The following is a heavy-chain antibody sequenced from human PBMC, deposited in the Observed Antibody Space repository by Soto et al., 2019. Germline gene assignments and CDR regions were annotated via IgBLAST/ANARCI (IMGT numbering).Heavy chain of an antibody. CDR3: ARDRVGGQWLVRGVSYFDY. V-gene: IGHV3-33*01. CDR2: IWYDGSNK. D-gene: IGHD6-19*01. CDR1: GFTFSSYG. Sequence: QVQLVESGGGVVQPGRSLRLSCAASGFTFSSYGMHWVRQAPGKGLEWVAVIWYDGSNKYYADSVKGRFTISRDNSKNTLYLQMNSLRAEDTAVYYCARDRVGGQWLVRGVSYFDYWGQGTLVTVSS. J-gene: IGHJ4*02.